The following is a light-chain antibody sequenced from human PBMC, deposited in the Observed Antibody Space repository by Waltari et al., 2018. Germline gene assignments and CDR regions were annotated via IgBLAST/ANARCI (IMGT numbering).Light chain of an antibody. CDR1: SSDVGGYNY. V-gene: IGLV2-11*01. CDR2: DVT. CDR3: CSYGGTYYV. J-gene: IGLJ1*01. Sequence: QSALTQPRSVSGSPGQSVAISCTGTSSDVGGYNYVFWYQKHPGKAPNIIIYDVTKRPSGVPDRFSGSKSGNTASLTISGLQAEDEADYYCCSYGGTYYVFGTGTKVTVL.